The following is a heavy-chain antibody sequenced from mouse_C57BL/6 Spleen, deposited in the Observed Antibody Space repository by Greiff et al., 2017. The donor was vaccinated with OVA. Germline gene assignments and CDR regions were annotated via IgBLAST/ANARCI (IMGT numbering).Heavy chain of an antibody. D-gene: IGHD1-1*01. Sequence: QVQLKQPGAELVKPGASVKLSCKASGYTFTSYWMHWVKQRPGRGLEWIGRIDPNNGVTKYNEKFKSKATLTVDTPSSTASMQLSSLTSEDSAVYDCARSDYASADVDYWGQGTTVKVSS. CDR1: GYTFTSYW. CDR3: ARSDYASADVDY. V-gene: IGHV1-72*01. J-gene: IGHJ2*01. CDR2: IDPNNGVT.